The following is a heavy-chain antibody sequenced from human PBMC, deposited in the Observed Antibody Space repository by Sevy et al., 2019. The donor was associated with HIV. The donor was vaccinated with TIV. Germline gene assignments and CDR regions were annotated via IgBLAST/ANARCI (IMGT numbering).Heavy chain of an antibody. CDR2: ISGSAHRT. CDR1: GFTFSNYA. CDR3: LKSDSEYSYSDY. V-gene: IGHV3-23*01. J-gene: IGHJ4*02. Sequence: GGSLRLSCAASGFTFSNYAMSWVRQTPGKGLEWVSAISGSAHRTYYTDSVKGRFTISRDNSKNMLFLQMNSLRAEDTAVYYCLKSDSEYSYSDYWGQGTLVTASS. D-gene: IGHD4-4*01.